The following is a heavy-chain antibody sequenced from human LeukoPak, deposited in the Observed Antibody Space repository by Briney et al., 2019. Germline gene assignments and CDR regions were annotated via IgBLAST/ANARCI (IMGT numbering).Heavy chain of an antibody. CDR3: AGRQRASVAGTAHGY. CDR2: INHSGST. Sequence: SETLSLTCAVYGGSFSGYYWSWIRQPPGKGLEWIGEINHSGSTNYNPSLKSRVTISVDTSKNQFSLKLSSVTAADTAVYYCAGRQRASVAGTAHGYWGQGTLVTVSS. CDR1: GGSFSGYY. J-gene: IGHJ4*02. V-gene: IGHV4-34*01. D-gene: IGHD6-19*01.